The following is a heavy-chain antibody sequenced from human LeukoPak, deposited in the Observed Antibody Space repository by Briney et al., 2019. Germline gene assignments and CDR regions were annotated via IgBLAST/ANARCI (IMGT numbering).Heavy chain of an antibody. J-gene: IGHJ5*02. V-gene: IGHV3-53*01. CDR2: IYSGGST. CDR3: ARDRTGGWFGP. D-gene: IGHD1/OR15-1a*01. Sequence: GGSLRLSCAASGFTVSNTYMSWVRQAPGKGLEWVSNIYSGGSTYYADSVKGRFTISRDNSKNTLYLQMNSLRAEDTAVYYCARDRTGGWFGPWGQGTLVTVSS. CDR1: GFTVSNTY.